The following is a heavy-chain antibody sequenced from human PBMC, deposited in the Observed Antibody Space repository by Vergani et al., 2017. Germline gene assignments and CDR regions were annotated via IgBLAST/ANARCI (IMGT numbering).Heavy chain of an antibody. Sequence: EVQLVESGGGLVQPGRSLRLSCAASGFTFDDYAMHWVRQAPGKGLEWVPGISWNSGSIGYADSVKGRFTISRDNAKNSLYVQMNSLRAEETALYYCAKGQAYKCWSGDDAFDIWGQGTMVTVSS. D-gene: IGHD3-3*01. V-gene: IGHV3-9*01. CDR1: GFTFDDYA. J-gene: IGHJ3*02. CDR2: ISWNSGSI. CDR3: AKGQAYKCWSGDDAFDI.